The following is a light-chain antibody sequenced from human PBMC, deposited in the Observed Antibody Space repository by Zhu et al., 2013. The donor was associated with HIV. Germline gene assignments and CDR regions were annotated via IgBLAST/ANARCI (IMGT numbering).Light chain of an antibody. CDR3: QQYHNWPPFT. CDR2: DAS. CDR1: QSVSSY. V-gene: IGKV3-11*01. J-gene: IGKJ3*01. Sequence: EIVLTQSPATLSLSPGERATLSCRASQSVSSYLAWYQQKPGQAPRLLISDASNRATGIPARFSGSGSGTEFTLTISSLQSEDFAVYYCQQYHNWPPFTFGPGTKVDIK.